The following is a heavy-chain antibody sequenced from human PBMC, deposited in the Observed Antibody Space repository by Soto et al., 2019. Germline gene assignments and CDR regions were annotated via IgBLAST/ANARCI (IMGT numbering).Heavy chain of an antibody. J-gene: IGHJ6*02. CDR1: GGSIGSGGYY. Sequence: SETLSLSCNVSGGSIGSGGYYWSWIRQHPGKGLEWIGYIYYSGSTYYNPSLKSRVTISVDTSKNQFSLKLSSVTAADTAVYYCARGGPTYYYGMDVWGQGTTVTVSS. V-gene: IGHV4-31*03. CDR3: ARGGPTYYYGMDV. D-gene: IGHD3-10*01. CDR2: IYYSGST.